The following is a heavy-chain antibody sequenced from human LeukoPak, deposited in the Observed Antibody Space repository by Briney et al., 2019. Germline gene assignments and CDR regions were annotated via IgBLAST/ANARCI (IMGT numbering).Heavy chain of an antibody. J-gene: IGHJ3*02. CDR3: AREAGNDCVWGTYRRETFDI. CDR1: GGSISSYY. V-gene: IGHV4-59*01. Sequence: PSETLCLTCTVSGGSISSYYWNWIRQPPGKGLEWIGYISYSGSTNYNPSLKSRVTISVDTSKNQFSLKLSSVTAADTAVYYCAREAGNDCVWGTYRRETFDIWGQGTMVTVSS. CDR2: ISYSGST. D-gene: IGHD3-16*02.